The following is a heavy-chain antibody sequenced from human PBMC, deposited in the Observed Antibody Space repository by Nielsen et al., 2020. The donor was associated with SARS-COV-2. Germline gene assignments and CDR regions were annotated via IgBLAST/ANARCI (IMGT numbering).Heavy chain of an antibody. CDR3: ARERSGTTFRFGFDP. CDR2: IYYGGST. CDR1: GGSISSSSYY. J-gene: IGHJ5*02. Sequence: SETLSLTCTVSGGSISSSSYYWGWIRQPPGKGLEWIGSIYYGGSTYYNPSLKSRVTISVDTSKNQFSLKLSSVTAADTAVYFCARERSGTTFRFGFDPWGQGTLVTVSS. D-gene: IGHD2/OR15-2a*01. V-gene: IGHV4-39*02.